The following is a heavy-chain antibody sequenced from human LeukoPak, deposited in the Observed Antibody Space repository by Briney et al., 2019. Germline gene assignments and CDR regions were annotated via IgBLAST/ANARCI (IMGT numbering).Heavy chain of an antibody. V-gene: IGHV3-74*01. CDR1: GFTFSSYW. Sequence: GGSLRLSCAASGFTFSSYWMHWVRHVPGKGLVWVSRINSDGSSVSYADSVKGRFTISRDNAKNTLYLQMNSLRAEDTAVYYCAKHPDYGWNWFDPWGQGTLVTVSS. CDR3: AKHPDYGWNWFDP. D-gene: IGHD4/OR15-4a*01. J-gene: IGHJ5*02. CDR2: INSDGSSV.